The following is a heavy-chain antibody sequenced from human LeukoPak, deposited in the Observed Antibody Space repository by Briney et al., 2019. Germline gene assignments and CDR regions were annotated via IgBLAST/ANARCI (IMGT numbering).Heavy chain of an antibody. D-gene: IGHD4-11*01. Sequence: GASVKVSCKASGGTFSSYAISWVRQAPGQGFEWMGGIIPIFGTANYAQKFQGRVTITADESTSTAYMELSSLRSEDTAVYYCARAYSNTDGFDIWGQGTMVTVSS. CDR1: GGTFSSYA. V-gene: IGHV1-69*13. J-gene: IGHJ3*02. CDR3: ARAYSNTDGFDI. CDR2: IIPIFGTA.